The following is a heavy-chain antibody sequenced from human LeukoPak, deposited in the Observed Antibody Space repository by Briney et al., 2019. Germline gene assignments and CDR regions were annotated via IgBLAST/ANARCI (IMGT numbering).Heavy chain of an antibody. CDR1: GGPFSGDY. CDR3: ARGSGVTIFGVVKRENAFDI. V-gene: IGHV4-34*01. J-gene: IGHJ3*02. CDR2: INHSGST. D-gene: IGHD3-3*01. Sequence: PSETLPLTCVVYGGPFSGDYWSWIRQPPGKGLEWIGEINHSGSTNYNPSLKSRVTISVDTSKNQFSLKLSSVTAADTAVYYCARGSGVTIFGVVKRENAFDIWGQGTMVTVSS.